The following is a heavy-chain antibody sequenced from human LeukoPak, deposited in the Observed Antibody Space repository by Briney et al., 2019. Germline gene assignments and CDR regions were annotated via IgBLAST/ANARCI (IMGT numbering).Heavy chain of an antibody. CDR2: ISWNNNTI. V-gene: IGHV3-9*01. J-gene: IGHJ4*02. Sequence: GGSLRLSCAASGFTFDDYAMHWVRQAPGKGLEWVSGISWNNNTIGYADSVKGRFTISRDNAKNSLYLQMNSLRAEDTAMYYCVRDRGYCSGGTCYALWDYWGQGTLVTVSS. CDR3: VRDRGYCSGGTCYALWDY. CDR1: GFTFDDYA. D-gene: IGHD2-15*01.